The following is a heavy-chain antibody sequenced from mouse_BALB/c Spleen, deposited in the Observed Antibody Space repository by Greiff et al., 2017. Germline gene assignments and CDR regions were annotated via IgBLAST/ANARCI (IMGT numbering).Heavy chain of an antibody. J-gene: IGHJ2*01. CDR3: KRGLITTVKAYFDY. V-gene: IGHV14-4*02. Sequence: VQLKESGAELVRSGASVKLSCTASGFNIKDYYMHWVKQRPEQGLEWIGWIDPENGDTDYAPKFQGKATMTADTSSNTAYLQLSSLTSEDTAVYYCKRGLITTVKAYFDYWGQGTTLTVSS. CDR2: IDPENGDT. CDR1: GFNIKDYY. D-gene: IGHD1-1*01.